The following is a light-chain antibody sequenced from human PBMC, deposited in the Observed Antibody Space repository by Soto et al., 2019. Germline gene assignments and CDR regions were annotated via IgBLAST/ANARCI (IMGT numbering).Light chain of an antibody. V-gene: IGLV2-14*01. CDR1: SSDVGGYKY. Sequence: QSALTQPASVSGSPGQWITISCTGTSSDVGGYKYVSWYQQHPGKAPKLMIYEVSNRPSGVSNRFSGSKSGNTASLTISGLQTEDEADYYCSSYTSSSTPRVFGGGTKLTVL. J-gene: IGLJ3*02. CDR2: EVS. CDR3: SSYTSSSTPRV.